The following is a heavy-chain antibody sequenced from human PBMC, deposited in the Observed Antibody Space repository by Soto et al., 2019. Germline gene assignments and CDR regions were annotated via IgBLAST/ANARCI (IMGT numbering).Heavy chain of an antibody. CDR2: IDYSVTT. CDR1: GGSVSSGTYY. V-gene: IGHV4-39*01. J-gene: IGHJ6*02. CDR3: ARLDSGFGATMDV. D-gene: IGHD3-10*01. Sequence: QLQLQESGPGLVKPSETLSLTCTVSGGSVSSGTYYWGWIRQPPGKGLEWIGSIDYSVTTYYNPSIKSRVTISVDTSKNQFSLKLTSVTAADTAVYYCARLDSGFGATMDVWGQGTTVTVSS.